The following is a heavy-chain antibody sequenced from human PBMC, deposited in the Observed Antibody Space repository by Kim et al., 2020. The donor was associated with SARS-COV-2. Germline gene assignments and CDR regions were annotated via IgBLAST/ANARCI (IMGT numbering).Heavy chain of an antibody. J-gene: IGHJ5*02. D-gene: IGHD2-15*01. V-gene: IGHV6-1*01. Sequence: VSVKSRITINPDTSKNQFSLQLNSVTPEDTAVYYCARALRSGQRANWFDPWGQGTLVTVSS. CDR3: ARALRSGQRANWFDP.